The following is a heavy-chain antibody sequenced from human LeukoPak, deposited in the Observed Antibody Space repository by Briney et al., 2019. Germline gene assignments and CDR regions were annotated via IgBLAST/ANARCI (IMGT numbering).Heavy chain of an antibody. CDR1: GFTFSSYA. Sequence: KPGGSLRLSCAASGFTFSSYAMSWVRQAPGKGLEWVSYISSSSSYIYYADSVKGRFTISRDNAKNSLYLQMNSLRAEDTAVYYCARANRGDAFDIWGQGTMVTVSS. CDR3: ARANRGDAFDI. J-gene: IGHJ3*02. V-gene: IGHV3-21*05. D-gene: IGHD2/OR15-2a*01. CDR2: ISSSSSYI.